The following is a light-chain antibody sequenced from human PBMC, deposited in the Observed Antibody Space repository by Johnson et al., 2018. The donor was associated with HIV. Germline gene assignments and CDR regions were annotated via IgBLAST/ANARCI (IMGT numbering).Light chain of an antibody. Sequence: TQPPSVSAAPGQMVSISCSGSSSNIGKNYVSWYQQLPGTAPKLLIYENNKRPSGIPDRFSGSKSGTSATLGITGLQTGDEADYYCGTWDSSLTSYVFGAGTKVTVL. J-gene: IGLJ1*01. CDR3: GTWDSSLTSYV. CDR1: SSNIGKNY. V-gene: IGLV1-51*02. CDR2: ENN.